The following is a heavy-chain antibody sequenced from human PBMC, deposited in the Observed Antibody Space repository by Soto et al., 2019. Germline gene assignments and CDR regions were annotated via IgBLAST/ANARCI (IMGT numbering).Heavy chain of an antibody. CDR3: GRDLSTVAGPLGY. D-gene: IGHD6-19*01. Sequence: SETLSLTCTVSGGSISSYYWSWIRQPPGKGLEWIGYIYSSGSTFHNPSLRSRVTISVDTSKNQFSLKLTSVTAADTAVYYCGRDLSTVAGPLGYWGQGTLVTVSS. V-gene: IGHV4-59*12. CDR2: IYSSGST. CDR1: GGSISSYY. J-gene: IGHJ4*02.